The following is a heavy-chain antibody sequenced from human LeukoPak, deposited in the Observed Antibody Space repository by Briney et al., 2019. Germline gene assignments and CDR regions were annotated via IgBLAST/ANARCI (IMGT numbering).Heavy chain of an antibody. Sequence: SETLSLTCTVSGGSINTYYWSWIRQPPGKGLEWIGYIYYSGSTNSNPSLKSRVTISVDTSKNQFSLKQTSVTAADTAVYYCARRDGGAAFDIWGQGTMVTVSS. D-gene: IGHD4-23*01. CDR3: ARRDGGAAFDI. CDR2: IYYSGST. CDR1: GGSINTYY. V-gene: IGHV4-59*08. J-gene: IGHJ3*02.